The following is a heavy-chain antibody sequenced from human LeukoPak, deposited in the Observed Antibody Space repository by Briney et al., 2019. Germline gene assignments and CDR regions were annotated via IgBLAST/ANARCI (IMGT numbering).Heavy chain of an antibody. CDR1: GYSISSGYY. Sequence: SETLSHTCAVSGYSISSGYYWGWIRQSPGKGLEWIGSLYHSGNTYYNPSLKSRVTISVDTSMNQFPLKLRSVTAADTAVYYCLAISSWYYFDYWGQGALVTVSS. CDR2: LYHSGNT. J-gene: IGHJ4*02. D-gene: IGHD6-13*01. V-gene: IGHV4-38-2*01. CDR3: LAISSWYYFDY.